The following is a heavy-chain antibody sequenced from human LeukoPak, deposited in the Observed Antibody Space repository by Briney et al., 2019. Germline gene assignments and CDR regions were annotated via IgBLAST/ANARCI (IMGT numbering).Heavy chain of an antibody. D-gene: IGHD3-22*01. V-gene: IGHV1-3*01. Sequence: GASVKVSCKASGYTFTSYGISWVRQAPGQGLEWMGWINAGNGNTKYSQKFQGRVTITRDTSASTAYMELSSLRSEDTAVYYCARVLNYYDFDYWGQGTLVTVSS. CDR1: GYTFTSYG. CDR2: INAGNGNT. CDR3: ARVLNYYDFDY. J-gene: IGHJ4*02.